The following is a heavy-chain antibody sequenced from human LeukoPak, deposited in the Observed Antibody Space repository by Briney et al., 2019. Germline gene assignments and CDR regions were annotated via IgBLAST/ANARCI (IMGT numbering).Heavy chain of an antibody. CDR3: ARPKVLKVEKLSFIRFYYYYYMDV. J-gene: IGHJ6*03. CDR1: GGSFSDYN. V-gene: IGHV4-34*01. D-gene: IGHD3-16*02. CDR2: INQSGGT. Sequence: SETLSLTCVVYGGSFSDYNWSWIRQPPGKGMEWIGEINQSGGTDYNPALKSRVTISVDTSQNQLSLRLSSVTAADTAVYFCARPKVLKVEKLSFIRFYYYYYMDVWGEGTTVTVSS.